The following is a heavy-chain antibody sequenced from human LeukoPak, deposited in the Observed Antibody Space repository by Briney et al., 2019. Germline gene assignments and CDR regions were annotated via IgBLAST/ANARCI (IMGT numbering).Heavy chain of an antibody. CDR1: GYTFTSYG. V-gene: IGHV5-51*01. Sequence: KVSCKASGYTFTSYGISWVRQAPGQGLEWMGIIYPGDSDTRYSPSFQGQVTISADKSISTAYLQWSSLKASDTAMYYCARLAPLLRYFDWYNCYMDVWGKGTTVTVSS. CDR2: IYPGDSDT. CDR3: ARLAPLLRYFDWYNCYMDV. D-gene: IGHD3-9*01. J-gene: IGHJ6*03.